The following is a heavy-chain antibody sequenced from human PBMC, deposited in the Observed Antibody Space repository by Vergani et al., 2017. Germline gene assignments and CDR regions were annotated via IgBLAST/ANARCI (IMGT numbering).Heavy chain of an antibody. D-gene: IGHD5-24*01. V-gene: IGHV3-23*01. CDR2: IKNTCDST. J-gene: IGHJ4*02. Sequence: EVQLLESGGDLVQPGGSLRLSCAASGFSFTTYAMSWVRQGHGQGLEWVSSIKNTCDSTHYADSVKGRFTISRDNSKNTLYLQMNSLRVEDTAVYYCGRGSDNYNWGQGTLVTVSS. CDR1: GFSFTTYA. CDR3: GRGSDNYN.